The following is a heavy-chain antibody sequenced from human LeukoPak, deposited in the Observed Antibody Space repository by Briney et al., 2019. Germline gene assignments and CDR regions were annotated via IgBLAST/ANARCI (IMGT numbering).Heavy chain of an antibody. D-gene: IGHD1/OR15-1a*01. J-gene: IGHJ3*02. CDR1: GGSFSGYY. V-gene: IGHV4-34*01. Sequence: SSETLSLTCAVYGGSFSGYYWSWIRQPPGKGLEWIGEINHSGSTNYNPSLKSRVTISVDTSKNQFSLKLSSVTAADTAVYYCARDEQYEKAFDIWGQGTMVTVSS. CDR2: INHSGST. CDR3: ARDEQYEKAFDI.